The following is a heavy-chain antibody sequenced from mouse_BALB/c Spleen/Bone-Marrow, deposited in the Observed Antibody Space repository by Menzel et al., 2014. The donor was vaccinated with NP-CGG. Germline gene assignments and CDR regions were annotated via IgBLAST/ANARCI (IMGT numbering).Heavy chain of an antibody. J-gene: IGHJ3*01. CDR2: ISTYYGDA. CDR1: GYTFTDYA. V-gene: IGHV1S137*01. CDR3: ARGGSTMITTFAY. D-gene: IGHD2-4*01. Sequence: QVQLQQPGAELVRPGVSVKISCKGSGYTFTDYAMHWVKQRHAKSLEWIGVISTYYGDASYSQKFKGKATMTVDKSSSTAYMELARLTSEDSAIYYCARGGSTMITTFAYWGQGTLVTVSA.